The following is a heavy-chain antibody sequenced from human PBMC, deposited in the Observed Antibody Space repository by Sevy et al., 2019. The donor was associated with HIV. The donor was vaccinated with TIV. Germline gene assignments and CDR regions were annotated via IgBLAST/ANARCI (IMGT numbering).Heavy chain of an antibody. J-gene: IGHJ3*02. V-gene: IGHV3-13*01. CDR3: TRHGISPYGSGKAFDI. Sequence: GGSLRLSCVGSGFIFSNYDMHWVRQRTGKGLEWVASIGTLADTFYPDSVKGRFTISRENAMNSLFLQMNDLRVGDTAVYFCTRHGISPYGSGKAFDIWGRGTTVTVSS. CDR1: GFIFSNYD. D-gene: IGHD3-10*01. CDR2: IGTLADT.